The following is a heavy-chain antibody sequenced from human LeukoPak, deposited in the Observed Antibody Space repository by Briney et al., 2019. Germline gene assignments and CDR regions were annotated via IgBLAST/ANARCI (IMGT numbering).Heavy chain of an antibody. CDR3: ARQAYCGGDCSHYYYGMDV. J-gene: IGHJ6*02. CDR1: GYTFSNHW. Sequence: GESLKISCQGSGYTFSNHWIGWVRQLPGKGLEWMGIIYPGDSDTRYCPSFQGQVTISADKSISTAYLQWSSLKASDTAMYYCARQAYCGGDCSHYYYGMDVWGQGTTVTVSS. D-gene: IGHD2-21*02. V-gene: IGHV5-51*01. CDR2: IYPGDSDT.